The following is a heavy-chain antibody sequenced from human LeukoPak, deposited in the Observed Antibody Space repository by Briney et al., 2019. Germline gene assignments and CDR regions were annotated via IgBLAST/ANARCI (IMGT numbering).Heavy chain of an antibody. V-gene: IGHV3-11*01. CDR2: ISSMSPRSI. CDR1: GFTFSDYY. J-gene: IGHJ4*02. Sequence: PGGSLRLSCAASGFTFSDYYMSWIRQAPRMGLEWVSIISSMSPRSISYGDSVKGRFTTSRDDAKNSLFLQMNNLRVEDTAIYYCAGHARGSYLVYWGQGILVTVS. D-gene: IGHD2-8*02. CDR3: AGHARGSYLVY.